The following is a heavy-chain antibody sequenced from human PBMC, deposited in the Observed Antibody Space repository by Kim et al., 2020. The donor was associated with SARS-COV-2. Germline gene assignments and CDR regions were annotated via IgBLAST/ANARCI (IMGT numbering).Heavy chain of an antibody. CDR2: IIPILDIP. CDR1: GGTFSSFA. CDR3: ARGQYYDVLTGYYNYFDY. D-gene: IGHD3-9*01. V-gene: IGHV1-69*04. Sequence: SVKVSCKASGGTFSSFAISWVRQAPGQGLEWMGRIIPILDIPNYAQKFQGRVTITADTSTSTAYMELNSLRSEDTAVYYCARGQYYDVLTGYYNYFDYWGQGTLVTVSS. J-gene: IGHJ4*02.